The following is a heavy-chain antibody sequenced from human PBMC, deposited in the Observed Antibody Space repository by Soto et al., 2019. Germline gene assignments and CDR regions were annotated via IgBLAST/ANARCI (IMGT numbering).Heavy chain of an antibody. V-gene: IGHV4-59*08. Sequence: QVQLQEPGPGLVKPSETLSLTCTVSGGSISSYYWSWIRQPPGKGLEWIGYIYYSGSTNYNPTLKTRVTISVDTSKNQFSLTLSSVTAADTAVYYCARRYGSSFDIWGQGTMVTVSS. J-gene: IGHJ3*02. D-gene: IGHD3-10*01. CDR1: GGSISSYY. CDR3: ARRYGSSFDI. CDR2: IYYSGST.